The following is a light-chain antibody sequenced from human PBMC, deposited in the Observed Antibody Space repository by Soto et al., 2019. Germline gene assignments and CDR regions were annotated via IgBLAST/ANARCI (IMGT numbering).Light chain of an antibody. Sequence: EIVWPQYPGTLSLSPGERATLSCWASESVSSSYLAWYQQKPGQAPRLLIYGASSRATGIPDRFRGSGSGTDFTLSISSLQPGDVGIYSCQQYHTWPPITFGQGTRLEIK. CDR1: ESVSSSY. V-gene: IGKV3-20*01. J-gene: IGKJ5*01. CDR3: QQYHTWPPIT. CDR2: GAS.